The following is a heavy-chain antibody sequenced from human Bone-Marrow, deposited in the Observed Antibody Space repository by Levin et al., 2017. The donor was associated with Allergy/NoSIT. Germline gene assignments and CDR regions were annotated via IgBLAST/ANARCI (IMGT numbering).Heavy chain of an antibody. Sequence: TGGSLRLSCTASGFALSTYPTSWVRQAPGRGLEWVSSISADGDRTYHADSVEGRLTVSRDNSKNTVYLQMKSLRVEDTAMYFCAKLTPAASAADYWGQGTLVTVSS. D-gene: IGHD6-25*01. CDR2: ISADGDRT. J-gene: IGHJ4*02. CDR1: GFALSTYP. CDR3: AKLTPAASAADY. V-gene: IGHV3-23*01.